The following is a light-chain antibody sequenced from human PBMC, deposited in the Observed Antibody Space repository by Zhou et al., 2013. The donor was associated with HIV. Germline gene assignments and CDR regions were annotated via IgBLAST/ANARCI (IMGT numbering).Light chain of an antibody. CDR2: SAN. Sequence: DIQMTQSPPSLSASVGDRVTITCRASQKISTYLNWYQQKSGMAPRLLIHSANRLRGGVPTRFSGSGSGTEFTLTIYNLQPDDFATYFCQQSYGPFFTFGPGPKWTSN. CDR3: QQSYGPFFT. V-gene: IGKV1-39*01. J-gene: IGKJ3*01. CDR1: QKISTY.